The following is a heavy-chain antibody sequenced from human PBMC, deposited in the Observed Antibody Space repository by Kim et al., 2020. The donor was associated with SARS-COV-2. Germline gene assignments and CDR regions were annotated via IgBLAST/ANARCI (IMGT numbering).Heavy chain of an antibody. CDR3: ACVVIAGGVTGKFDY. Sequence: PVKARFTISSDNANNSVYLQMNSLRAEDTAMYYCACVVIAGGVTGKFDYWGQGTLVTVSS. J-gene: IGHJ4*02. V-gene: IGHV3-11*04. D-gene: IGHD6-13*01.